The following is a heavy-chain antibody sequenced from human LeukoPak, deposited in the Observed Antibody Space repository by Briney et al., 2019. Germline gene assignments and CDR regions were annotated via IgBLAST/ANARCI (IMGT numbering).Heavy chain of an antibody. D-gene: IGHD5-18*01. V-gene: IGHV4-61*02. CDR3: ARETWLQLWSSDSKAYYYYYYMDV. J-gene: IGHJ6*03. CDR2: IFPSGST. Sequence: SETLSLTCTVSGGSISSGGDYWSWIRQPAGKALEWIGRIFPSGSTNYNPSLTSRITISVDTSNNQFSLKLSSVTAADTAVYYCARETWLQLWSSDSKAYYYYYYMDVWGKGTTVTVSS. CDR1: GGSISSGGDY.